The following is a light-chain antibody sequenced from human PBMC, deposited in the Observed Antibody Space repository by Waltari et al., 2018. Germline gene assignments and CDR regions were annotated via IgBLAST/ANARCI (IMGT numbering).Light chain of an antibody. Sequence: DIQMTQSPSSLSASVGDRVTITCRASQIITTYLNWYQQKPGKAPKLLIYAASRLQSGVPSRFSGSGSGTDFTLTISSLQPEDCATYYCQESHSIPYTFGQGTKLEI. CDR1: QIITTY. J-gene: IGKJ2*01. V-gene: IGKV1-39*01. CDR3: QESHSIPYT. CDR2: AAS.